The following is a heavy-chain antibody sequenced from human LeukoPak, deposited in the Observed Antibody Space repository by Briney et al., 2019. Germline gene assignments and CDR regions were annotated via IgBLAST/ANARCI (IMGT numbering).Heavy chain of an antibody. J-gene: IGHJ4*02. CDR1: GGSISSGGYY. D-gene: IGHD3-22*01. CDR2: IYYSGST. Sequence: SETLSLTCTVSGGSISSGGYYWSWIRQHPGKGLEWIGYIYYSGSTYYNPSLKSRVTISVDTSKNQFSLKLSSVTAADTAVYYCARGGHYYDSNGSLIDYWGQGTLVTVSS. CDR3: ARGGHYYDSNGSLIDY. V-gene: IGHV4-31*03.